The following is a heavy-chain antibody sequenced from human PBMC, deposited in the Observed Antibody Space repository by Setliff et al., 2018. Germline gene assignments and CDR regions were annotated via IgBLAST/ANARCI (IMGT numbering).Heavy chain of an antibody. CDR2: INHSGTT. J-gene: IGHJ6*04. Sequence: PSETLSLTCTAYGGTFSDYYWTWIRQPPGKGLEWIGEINHSGTTNYNPSLKSRVTISVDTSKNQFSLTMSSVTAADAAVYYCARGRNVAARLLDTWGKGTTVTVSS. CDR3: ARGRNVAARLLDT. CDR1: GGTFSDYY. V-gene: IGHV4-34*01. D-gene: IGHD6-6*01.